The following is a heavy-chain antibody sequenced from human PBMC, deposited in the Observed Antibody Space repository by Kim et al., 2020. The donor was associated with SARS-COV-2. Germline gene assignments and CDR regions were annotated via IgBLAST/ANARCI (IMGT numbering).Heavy chain of an antibody. Sequence: KGRLTTSRNNSKKTMHLQMNSLRAEDTAVYYCAKDGYYYDSSGHFDYWGQGTLVTVSS. D-gene: IGHD3-22*01. CDR3: AKDGYYYDSSGHFDY. J-gene: IGHJ4*02. V-gene: IGHV3-33*06.